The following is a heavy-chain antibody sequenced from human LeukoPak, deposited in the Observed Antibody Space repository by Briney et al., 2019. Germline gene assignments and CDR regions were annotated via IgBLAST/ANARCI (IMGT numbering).Heavy chain of an antibody. Sequence: GGSLRLSCAASGFTFSSYAMHWVRQAPGKGLEWVSVIYSGGSTYYADSVKGRFTISRDNSKNTLYLQMNSLRAEDTALYYCARDRDDYFDYWGQGTLVTVSS. V-gene: IGHV3-53*01. CDR1: GFTFSSYA. J-gene: IGHJ4*02. CDR2: IYSGGST. CDR3: ARDRDDYFDY. D-gene: IGHD3-10*01.